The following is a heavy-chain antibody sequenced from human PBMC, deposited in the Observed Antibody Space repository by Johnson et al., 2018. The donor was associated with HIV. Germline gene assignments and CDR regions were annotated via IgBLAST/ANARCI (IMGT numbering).Heavy chain of an antibody. J-gene: IGHJ3*02. CDR3: AKDIASGYTNGGTLDI. CDR1: GFTVSSNY. V-gene: IGHV3-11*01. CDR2: ISSSGSTI. Sequence: QMQLVESGGDLVQPGGSLRLSCAASGFTVSSNYMNWVRQAPGKGLEWVSYISSSGSTIYYADSVKGRFTISRDNSKNSLYLQMNSLRPEDTGLYYCAKDIASGYTNGGTLDIWGQGTMVTVSS. D-gene: IGHD6-19*01.